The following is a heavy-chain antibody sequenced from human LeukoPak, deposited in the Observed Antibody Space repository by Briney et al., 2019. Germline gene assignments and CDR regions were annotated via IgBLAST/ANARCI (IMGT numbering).Heavy chain of an antibody. D-gene: IGHD3-22*01. Sequence: SVKVSCKPSGYTFTSYGISWVRQAPGQGLEWMGGIIPIFGTANYAQKFQGRVTITADESTSTAYMELSSLRSEDTAVYYCARDRLGPVVHDAFDIWGQGTMVTVSS. CDR2: IIPIFGTA. CDR3: ARDRLGPVVHDAFDI. V-gene: IGHV1-69*13. CDR1: GYTFTSYG. J-gene: IGHJ3*02.